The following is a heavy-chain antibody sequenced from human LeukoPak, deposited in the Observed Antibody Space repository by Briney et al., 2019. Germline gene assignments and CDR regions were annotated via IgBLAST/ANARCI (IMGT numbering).Heavy chain of an antibody. V-gene: IGHV4-39*07. Sequence: SETLSLTCTVSGGSISSSSYYWGWIRQPPGKGLEWIGSIYYSGSTYYNPSLKSRVTISVDTSKNQFSLKLSSVTAADTAVYYCARAPGPESPFDYWGQGTLVTVSS. CDR1: GGSISSSSYY. CDR2: IYYSGST. CDR3: ARAPGPESPFDY. D-gene: IGHD2/OR15-2a*01. J-gene: IGHJ4*02.